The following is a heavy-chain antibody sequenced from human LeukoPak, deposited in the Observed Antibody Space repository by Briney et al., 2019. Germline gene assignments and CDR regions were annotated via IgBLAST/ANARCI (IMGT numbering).Heavy chain of an antibody. D-gene: IGHD2-2*01. J-gene: IGHJ4*02. Sequence: PGGSLRLSCAASGFTFSDYEMYWVRQAPGKGLEWISYISTAGSTKYYAESVKGRFTISRDNAKDSLYLQMNSLRAEDTAVYFCARGGPARSWVYWGQGTLVTASS. CDR2: ISTAGSTK. CDR3: ARGGPARSWVY. CDR1: GFTFSDYE. V-gene: IGHV3-48*03.